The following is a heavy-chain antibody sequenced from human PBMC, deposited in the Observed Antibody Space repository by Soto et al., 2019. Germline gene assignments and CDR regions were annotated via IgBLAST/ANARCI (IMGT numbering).Heavy chain of an antibody. D-gene: IGHD3-16*02. CDR2: IIPIFGTA. CDR1: GGTFSSYA. CDR3: ARDLSIAGPDAFDI. Sequence: GASVKVSCKASGGTFSSYAISWVRQAPGQGLEWMGGIIPIFGTANYAQKFQGRVTITADESTSTAYMELSSLRSEDTVVYYCARDLSIAGPDAFDIWGQGTMVTVSS. V-gene: IGHV1-69*13. J-gene: IGHJ3*02.